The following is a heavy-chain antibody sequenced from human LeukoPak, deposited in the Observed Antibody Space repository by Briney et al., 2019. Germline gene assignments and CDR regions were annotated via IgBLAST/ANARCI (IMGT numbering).Heavy chain of an antibody. Sequence: PGGSLRLSCAASGFTFSSHSMNWVRQAPGKGLEWVSSISSSSSYIYYADSVKGRFTISRDNAKNSLYLQMNSLRAEDTAVYYCARTGATHDAFDIWGQGTMVTVSS. D-gene: IGHD1-26*01. V-gene: IGHV3-21*01. CDR2: ISSSSSYI. CDR1: GFTFSSHS. J-gene: IGHJ3*02. CDR3: ARTGATHDAFDI.